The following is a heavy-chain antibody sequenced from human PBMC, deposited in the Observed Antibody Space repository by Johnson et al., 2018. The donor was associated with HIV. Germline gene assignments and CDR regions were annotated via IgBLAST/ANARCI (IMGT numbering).Heavy chain of an antibody. V-gene: IGHV3-30*02. Sequence: QVQLVESGGGLIQPGGSLRLSCAASGFTFSSYGMHWVRQAPGKGLEWVAFIRYDGSNKYSADSVKGRFTISRDTSKNTLYMQMTSQGEEDTAVYYSAVLRALLGSFDSWGQWTMVTVSS. CDR2: IRYDGSNK. D-gene: IGHD3-10*01. CDR1: GFTFSSYG. CDR3: AVLRALLGSFDS. J-gene: IGHJ3*02.